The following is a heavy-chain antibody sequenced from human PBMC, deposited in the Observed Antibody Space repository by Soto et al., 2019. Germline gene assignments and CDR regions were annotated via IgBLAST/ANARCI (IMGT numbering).Heavy chain of an antibody. CDR2: IYPADSDT. CDR1: GYNFISYW. CDR3: ARQMGRGVENY. D-gene: IGHD3-10*01. J-gene: IGHJ4*02. V-gene: IGHV5-51*01. Sequence: EVQLVQSEAEVKKPGESLKISCKGSGYNFISYWIGWVRQMPGKGLEWMGIIYPADSDTRYSPSFQGQVTFSADKSTNTACLQWSRLKASDTGMYYCARQMGRGVENYWGQGTLVTVSS.